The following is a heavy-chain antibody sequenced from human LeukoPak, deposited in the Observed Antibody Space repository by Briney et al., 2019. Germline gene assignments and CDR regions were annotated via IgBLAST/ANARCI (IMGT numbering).Heavy chain of an antibody. V-gene: IGHV3-49*04. CDR2: IRSKPYGGTT. D-gene: IGHD2-15*01. Sequence: GGSLRLSCTASGFTFGDYAMSWVRQAPGKGLEWDGFIRSKPYGGTTDYAASVKGRFTISRDDSKSIAYLQMDSLKAEDTAVYYCTSRRHCYGAGCFQGLDYWGQGTLVTVSS. CDR3: TSRRHCYGAGCFQGLDY. J-gene: IGHJ4*02. CDR1: GFTFGDYA.